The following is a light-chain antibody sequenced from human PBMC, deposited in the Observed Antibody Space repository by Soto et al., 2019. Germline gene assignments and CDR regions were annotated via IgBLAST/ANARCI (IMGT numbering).Light chain of an antibody. V-gene: IGLV2-8*01. Sequence: QSVLTQPPSASGSPGQSVTISCTGTPSDVGGYISVSWYQQHPGKAPKLIIYEVNKRPSGVPDRFSAYKSGVTAFLIVYGVKAEDEADYYCSSYAGFNRYLLRTGTKVTVL. CDR3: SSYAGFNRYL. CDR2: EVN. CDR1: PSDVGGYIS. J-gene: IGLJ1*01.